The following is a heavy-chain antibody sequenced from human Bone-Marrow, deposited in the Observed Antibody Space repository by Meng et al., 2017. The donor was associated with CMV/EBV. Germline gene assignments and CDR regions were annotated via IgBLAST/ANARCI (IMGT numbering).Heavy chain of an antibody. D-gene: IGHD1-26*01. CDR2: IGTAGDT. Sequence: GESLKISCAASGFTFSSYDMHWVRQATGKGLEWVSAIGTAGDTYYPGSVKGRFTISRENAKNSLYLQMNSLRAGDTAVYYCARSPSGSYYGDAFDIWGQGTMATVSS. J-gene: IGHJ3*02. CDR3: ARSPSGSYYGDAFDI. V-gene: IGHV3-13*01. CDR1: GFTFSSYD.